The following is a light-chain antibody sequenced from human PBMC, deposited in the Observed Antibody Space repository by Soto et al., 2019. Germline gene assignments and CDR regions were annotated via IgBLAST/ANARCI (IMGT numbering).Light chain of an antibody. Sequence: QSALTQPASVSGSLGQSITISCTGTSSDVGGYNYVSWYQQHPGKDPKVVIFEVTKRPAGVSSRFSGSKSGNTASLTVSGLQAEDEGDYYCSSYTSSRTVLFGGGTKLTVL. V-gene: IGLV2-14*01. CDR3: SSYTSSRTVL. J-gene: IGLJ2*01. CDR1: SSDVGGYNY. CDR2: EVT.